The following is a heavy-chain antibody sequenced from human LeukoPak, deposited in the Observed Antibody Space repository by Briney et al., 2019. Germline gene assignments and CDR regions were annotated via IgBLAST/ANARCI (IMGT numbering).Heavy chain of an antibody. CDR2: TCYRSKWYN. Sequence: SQTLSLTCAISGDTVSSNTAAWNWIRQSPSRGLKWLGRTCYRSKWYNDYAVSVKSRITINTDTSKNQFSLQLNSVTPEDTAVYYCARDRQRNFDYWGQGTLVTVSS. CDR1: GDTVSSNTAA. J-gene: IGHJ4*02. V-gene: IGHV6-1*01. CDR3: ARDRQRNFDY.